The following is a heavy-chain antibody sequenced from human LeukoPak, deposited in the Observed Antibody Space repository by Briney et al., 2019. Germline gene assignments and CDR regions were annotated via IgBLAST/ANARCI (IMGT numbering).Heavy chain of an antibody. CDR2: INPNSGGT. CDR3: ARSYYYDSSGYYAEY. V-gene: IGHV1-2*02. CDR1: GYTFTGYY. Sequence: ASVKVSCKASGYTFTGYYMHWVRQAPGQGLEWMGWINPNSGGTNYAQKFQGRVTMTRDTSISTAYMELSRLRSDDTAVYYCARSYYYDSSGYYAEYWGQGTLVTVSS. J-gene: IGHJ4*02. D-gene: IGHD3-22*01.